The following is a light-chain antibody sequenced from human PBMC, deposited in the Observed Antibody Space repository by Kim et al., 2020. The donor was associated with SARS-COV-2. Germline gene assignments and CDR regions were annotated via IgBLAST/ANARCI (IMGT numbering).Light chain of an antibody. CDR2: EVT. CDR3: SSYGGSSDLV. V-gene: IGLV2-8*01. CDR1: SSDVGGYNY. Sequence: GQSGTISCTGTSSDVGGYNYVSWYQQHPGKAPKLMISEVTKRPSGVPDRFSGSKSGDTASLTVSGLQAEDEADYFCSSYGGSSDLVFGGGTQLTVL. J-gene: IGLJ3*02.